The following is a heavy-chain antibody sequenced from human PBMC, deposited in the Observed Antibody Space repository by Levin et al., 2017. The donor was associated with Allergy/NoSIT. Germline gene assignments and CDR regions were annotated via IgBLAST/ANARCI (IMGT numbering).Heavy chain of an antibody. CDR1: GGSISSGGYY. CDR2: IYYSGST. V-gene: IGHV4-31*03. Sequence: SETLSLTCTVSGGSISSGGYYWSWIRQHPGKGLEWIGYIYYSGSTYYNPSLKSRVTISVDTSKNQFSLKLSSVTAADTAVYYCARAKYCSGGSCYLGGSVLDYYMDVWGKGTTVTVSS. CDR3: ARAKYCSGGSCYLGGSVLDYYMDV. J-gene: IGHJ6*03. D-gene: IGHD2-15*01.